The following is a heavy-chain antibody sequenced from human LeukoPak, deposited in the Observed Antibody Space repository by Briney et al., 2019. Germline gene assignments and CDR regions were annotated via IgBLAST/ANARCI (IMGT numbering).Heavy chain of an antibody. J-gene: IGHJ4*02. CDR3: AREFAYYYDRSGYYRGNFDY. CDR1: GYTFTSYY. D-gene: IGHD3-22*01. V-gene: IGHV1-46*01. CDR2: INPSGGST. Sequence: GASVNVSCKASGYTFTSYYMHWVRQAPGQGLEWMGIINPSGGSTSYAQKFQGRVTMTRDTSTSTVYMELSSLRSEDTAMYYCAREFAYYYDRSGYYRGNFDYWGQGTLVTVSS.